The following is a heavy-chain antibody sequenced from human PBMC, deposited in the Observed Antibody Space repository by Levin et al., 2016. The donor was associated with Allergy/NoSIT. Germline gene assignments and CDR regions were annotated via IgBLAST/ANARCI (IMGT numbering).Heavy chain of an antibody. Sequence: GESLKISCAASGFTFSSYAMSWVRQAPGKGLEWVSSISGSGGSTYYADSVKGRFTISRDNSKNTLYLQMNSLRAEDTAVYYCAKFLGGSGSYGPRRENAGGQGTLVTVSS. CDR2: ISGSGGST. CDR1: GFTFSSYA. CDR3: AKFLGGSGSYGPRRENA. J-gene: IGHJ4*02. V-gene: IGHV3-23*01. D-gene: IGHD3-10*01.